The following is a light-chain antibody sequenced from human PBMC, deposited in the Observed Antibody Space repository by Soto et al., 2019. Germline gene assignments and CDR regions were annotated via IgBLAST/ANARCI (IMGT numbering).Light chain of an antibody. CDR2: GAS. CDR1: QSVSSSY. Sequence: EIVLTQSPGTLSLSPGERATLSCRASQSVSSSYLAWYRQKPGQAPSLLIYGASNRATVIPDRVSGSGSGTDFTLTSNRLEPEDFAVYYCQEYGSSPCTFGQGTKLEIK. V-gene: IGKV3-20*01. CDR3: QEYGSSPCT. J-gene: IGKJ2*02.